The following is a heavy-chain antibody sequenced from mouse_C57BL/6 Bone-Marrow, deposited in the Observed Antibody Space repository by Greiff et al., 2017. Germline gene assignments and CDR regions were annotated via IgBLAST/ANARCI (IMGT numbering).Heavy chain of an antibody. CDR3: AVGPHYYGSFYYFDY. CDR1: GYTFTNYW. V-gene: IGHV1-63*01. Sequence: VQLQESGAELVRPGTSVKMSCKASGYTFTNYWIGWAKQRPGHGLEWIGDIYPGGGYTNYNEKFKGKATLTADKSSSTAYMQFSSLTSEDSAIXYCAVGPHYYGSFYYFDYWGQGTTLTVSS. CDR2: IYPGGGYT. D-gene: IGHD1-1*01. J-gene: IGHJ2*01.